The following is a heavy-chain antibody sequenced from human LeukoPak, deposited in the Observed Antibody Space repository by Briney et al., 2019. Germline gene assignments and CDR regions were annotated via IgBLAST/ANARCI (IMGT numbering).Heavy chain of an antibody. Sequence: ASVTVSCKASGYTFTSYYMHWVRQAPGQGLEWMGIINPSGGGTSYAQKFQGRVTMTRDMSTSTVYMELSSLRSEDTAVYYCARALQTYYYDSSGYHMDYWGQGTLVTVSS. CDR3: ARALQTYYYDSSGYHMDY. D-gene: IGHD3-22*01. V-gene: IGHV1-46*01. CDR2: INPSGGGT. J-gene: IGHJ4*02. CDR1: GYTFTSYY.